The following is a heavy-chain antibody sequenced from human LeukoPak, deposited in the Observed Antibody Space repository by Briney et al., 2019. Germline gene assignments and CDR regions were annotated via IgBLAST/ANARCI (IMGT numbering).Heavy chain of an antibody. J-gene: IGHJ4*02. CDR1: GFTFSACV. CDR3: ASGGFYDFWSGYYTPFDY. CDR2: ISYDGNNK. Sequence: PGRSLRLSCAASGFTFSACVMHWDRQAPGKGLEWVAVISYDGNNKYYADSVKGQFTISRDNSKNTLYLQMNSLRVEDTAMYYCASGGFYDFWSGYYTPFDYWGQGTLVTVSS. D-gene: IGHD3-3*01. V-gene: IGHV3-30*01.